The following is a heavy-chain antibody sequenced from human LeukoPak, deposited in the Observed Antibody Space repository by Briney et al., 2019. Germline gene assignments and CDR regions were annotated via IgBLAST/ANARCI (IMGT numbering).Heavy chain of an antibody. CDR1: GFTFSSYE. D-gene: IGHD1-14*01. CDR3: ARDLGMVDY. Sequence: GGSLRLSCAASGFTFSSYEMNWVRQAPGKGLEWVSYISSSGSTIYYADSVKGRFTISRDNAKNSPYLQMNSLRAEDTAVYYCARDLGMVDYWGQGTLVTVSS. CDR2: ISSSGSTI. V-gene: IGHV3-48*03. J-gene: IGHJ4*02.